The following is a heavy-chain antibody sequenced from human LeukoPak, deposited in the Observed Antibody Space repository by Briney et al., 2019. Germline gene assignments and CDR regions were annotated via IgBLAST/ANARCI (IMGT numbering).Heavy chain of an antibody. V-gene: IGHV3-15*01. CDR3: TPDLMDV. CDR1: GFPFTNAW. J-gene: IGHJ6*03. Sequence: GGSLRLSCVVSGFPFTNAWMSWVRHAPGKGLEWVGRIKSKTDGGTADYAAPVRGRFTMWRDDARSALYLQMNSLQTEDTAVYYCTPDLMDVWGKGTTVTVSS. CDR2: IKSKTDGGTA.